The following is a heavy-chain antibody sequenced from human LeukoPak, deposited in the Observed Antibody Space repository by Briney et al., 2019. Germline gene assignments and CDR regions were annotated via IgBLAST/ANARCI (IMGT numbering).Heavy chain of an antibody. Sequence: SETLSLTCTVSGGSISSRSHHWGWIRQPPGKGLEWIGNIYYSGSTFYNPSLKSRVTISVDTSQEQFSLKLSSVTAADTAVYYCAREGWGYNDGRGSFDYWGRGTLVTVSS. V-gene: IGHV4-39*02. CDR2: IYYSGST. J-gene: IGHJ4*02. D-gene: IGHD3-22*01. CDR1: GGSISSRSHH. CDR3: AREGWGYNDGRGSFDY.